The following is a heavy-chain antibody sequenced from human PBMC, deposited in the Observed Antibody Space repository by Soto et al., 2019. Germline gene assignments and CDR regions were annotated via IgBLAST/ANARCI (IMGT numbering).Heavy chain of an antibody. D-gene: IGHD3-3*01. V-gene: IGHV1-18*01. CDR1: GYTFTSYG. J-gene: IGHJ4*02. CDR2: ISAYNGNT. CDR3: ARATIFGVVIEPVDY. Sequence: GGSLRLSCAASGYTFTSYGISWVRQAPGQGLEWMGWISAYNGNTNYAQKLQGRVTMTTDTSTSTAYMELRSLRSDDTDVYYSARATIFGVVIEPVDYWGQGTLVTVSS.